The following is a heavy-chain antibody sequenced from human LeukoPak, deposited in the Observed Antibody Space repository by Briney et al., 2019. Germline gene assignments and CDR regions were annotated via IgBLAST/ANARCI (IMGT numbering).Heavy chain of an antibody. D-gene: IGHD5-24*01. CDR2: INRDGSST. J-gene: IGHJ3*01. CDR1: GIIFSNYW. CDR3: AMKAVPRPRLHDAFDF. Sequence: GGSLRLSCAASGIIFSNYWMHWVHQAPGKGLVWVSRINRDGSSTSYADSVKGRFTISRDNAKNTLYLQMNSLRADDTAVYYCAMKAVPRPRLHDAFDFWGQGTVVSVSS. V-gene: IGHV3-74*01.